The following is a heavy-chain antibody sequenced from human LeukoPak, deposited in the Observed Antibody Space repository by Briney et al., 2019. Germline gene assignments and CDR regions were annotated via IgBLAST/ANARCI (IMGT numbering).Heavy chain of an antibody. CDR3: ARRGSSWSIYYYYYMDV. D-gene: IGHD6-13*01. CDR2: MNPKSGNT. Sequence: ASVKVSCKASGYTFTSYDINWVRQVTGQGLEWMGWMNPKSGNTGYAQKFQGRLTMTTNTSISTAYMELSSLRSEDTAVYYCARRGSSWSIYYYYYMDVWGKGTTVTISS. J-gene: IGHJ6*03. CDR1: GYTFTSYD. V-gene: IGHV1-8*02.